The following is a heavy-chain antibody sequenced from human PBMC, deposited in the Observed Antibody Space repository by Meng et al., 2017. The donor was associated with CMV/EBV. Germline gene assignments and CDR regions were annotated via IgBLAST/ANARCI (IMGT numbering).Heavy chain of an antibody. J-gene: IGHJ4*02. CDR3: ARGGD. Sequence: ESLKISCAASGFTFSSYSMSLVRQAPGKGLEWVSVIYSGGSSTYYADSVKGRFTISRDTSKNTLYQHMTSLRAEDTAVYYCARGGDWGQGTMVTVSS. V-gene: IGHV3-23*03. D-gene: IGHD3-16*01. CDR1: GFTFSSYS. CDR2: IYSGGSST.